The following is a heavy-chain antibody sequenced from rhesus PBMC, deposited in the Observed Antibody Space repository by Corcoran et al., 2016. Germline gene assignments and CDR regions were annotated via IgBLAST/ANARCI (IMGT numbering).Heavy chain of an antibody. CDR2: VNGTYGYK. J-gene: IGHJ3*01. CDR3: ERYAGWSSWSPGCDL. D-gene: IGHD2-15*01. Sequence: QMQLQESRPGLVKPSETLSLTCAVSGGSFTTYCWHWFRQFPGKEWKWIGEVNGTYGYKNKHPYSKKRGSLAKDAANRQFSRKLNGVTAADTAIYYCERYAGWSSWSPGCDLGGQGLRVIVSS. CDR1: GGSFTTYC. V-gene: IGHV4-80*01.